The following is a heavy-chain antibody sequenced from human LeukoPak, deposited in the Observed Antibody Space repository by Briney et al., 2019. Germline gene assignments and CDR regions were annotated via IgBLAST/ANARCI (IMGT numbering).Heavy chain of an antibody. CDR2: IYSGGTT. J-gene: IGHJ4*02. D-gene: IGHD2/OR15-2a*01. CDR1: GFTFGDYA. CDR3: ASSFR. Sequence: PGGSLRLSCTFSGFTFGDYAMTWVRQAPGKGLEWVSVIYSGGTTYYADSVKGRFTISRDNSKNTLYLQMNSLRGEDTAVYYCASSFRWGQGTLVTVSS. V-gene: IGHV3-53*01.